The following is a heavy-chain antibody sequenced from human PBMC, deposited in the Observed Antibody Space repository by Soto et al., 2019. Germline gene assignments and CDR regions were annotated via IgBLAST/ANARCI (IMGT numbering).Heavy chain of an antibody. D-gene: IGHD5-12*01. Sequence: PGGSLRLSCAACGFSFSSYWMSLVRQAPGKGLEWVANIKQDGSEKYYADSVKGRFTISRDNSKNTLYLQMNSLRAEDTAVYYCAKELLAHYYYGMDVWGQGTTVTVSS. V-gene: IGHV3-7*03. J-gene: IGHJ6*02. CDR1: GFSFSSYW. CDR3: AKELLAHYYYGMDV. CDR2: IKQDGSEK.